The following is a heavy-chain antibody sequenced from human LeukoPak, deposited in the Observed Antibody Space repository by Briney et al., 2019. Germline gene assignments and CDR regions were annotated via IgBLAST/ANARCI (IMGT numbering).Heavy chain of an antibody. CDR2: ISASGFST. D-gene: IGHD3-9*01. V-gene: IGHV3-23*01. J-gene: IGHJ4*02. Sequence: GGSLRLSCAASGFAFSSYGMSWVRQAPGKGLEWVSTISASGFSTYFADSVKGRFTISRDSSRNTLYLQMDSLRAEDTALYYCAKSTTSGTTGYRADWGQGTLVTVSS. CDR1: GFAFSSYG. CDR3: AKSTTSGTTGYRAD.